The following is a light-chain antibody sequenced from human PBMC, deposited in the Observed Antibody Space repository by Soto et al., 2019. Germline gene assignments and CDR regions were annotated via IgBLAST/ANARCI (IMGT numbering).Light chain of an antibody. CDR2: DAS. Sequence: QSPASAYFFSGESATLSFRVTRSVSSYLAWYQQKPGQAPRLLIYDASSRPTDIPARFSGSGSGTDFTLTISSLEPEDFALYYCQQRRKWTIKFAQGTLLDIK. CDR3: QQRRKWTIK. CDR1: RSVSSY. V-gene: IGKV3-11*01. J-gene: IGKJ5*01.